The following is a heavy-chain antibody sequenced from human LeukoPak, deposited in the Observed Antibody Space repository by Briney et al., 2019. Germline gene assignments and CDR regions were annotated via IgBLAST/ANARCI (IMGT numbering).Heavy chain of an antibody. J-gene: IGHJ4*02. CDR1: GFTFSNFW. CDR3: VRDPGWGAIDY. V-gene: IGHV3-7*01. Sequence: GGSLRLSCAASGFTFSNFWMSWVRQAPGKGLEWVADIKEDGSTILFVDSMRGRFTISRDNAKSSLYLQMNSLRVEDTGVYYCVRDPGWGAIDYWGRGILVTVTS. CDR2: IKEDGSTI. D-gene: IGHD7-27*01.